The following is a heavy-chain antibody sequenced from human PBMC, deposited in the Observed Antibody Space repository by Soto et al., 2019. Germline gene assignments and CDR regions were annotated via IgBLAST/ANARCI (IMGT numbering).Heavy chain of an antibody. D-gene: IGHD1-26*01. V-gene: IGHV4-34*01. CDR3: ARDPVGVTHFDY. J-gene: IGHJ4*02. CDR1: GGSFSGYY. CDR2: INHSGST. Sequence: PSETLSLTCAVYGGSFSGYYWTWIRQPPGTGLEWIGEINHSGSTNYNPSLRSRVTMSIDTSRNQFSLKLRSVTAADTAVYYCARDPVGVTHFDYWGQGALVTVSS.